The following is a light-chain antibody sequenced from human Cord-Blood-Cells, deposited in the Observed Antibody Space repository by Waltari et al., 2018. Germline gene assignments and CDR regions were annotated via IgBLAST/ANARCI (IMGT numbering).Light chain of an antibody. Sequence: DIVMTQSPDSLAVSLGERATINCKSSQSFLYSSNNKNYLAWYQQKPGQPPKLLIYWASTRESGVPDRFSGSGSGTDFTLTISSLQAEDVAVYYCQQYYSTPSYTFGQGTKLEIK. CDR3: QQYYSTPSYT. CDR2: WAS. CDR1: QSFLYSSNNKNY. V-gene: IGKV4-1*01. J-gene: IGKJ2*01.